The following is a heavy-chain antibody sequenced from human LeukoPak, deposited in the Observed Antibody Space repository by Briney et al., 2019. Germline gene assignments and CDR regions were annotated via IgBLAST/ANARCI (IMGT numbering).Heavy chain of an antibody. V-gene: IGHV3-53*01. Sequence: PGGPLRLSCAASGFTVSSNYMSWVRQAPGKGLDWVSVIYSGGSTYYADSVKGRFTISRDNSKNTLYLQMNSLRAEDTAVYYCARALYSSGYFDYWGQGTLVTVSS. J-gene: IGHJ4*02. CDR1: GFTVSSNY. CDR2: IYSGGST. D-gene: IGHD5-18*01. CDR3: ARALYSSGYFDY.